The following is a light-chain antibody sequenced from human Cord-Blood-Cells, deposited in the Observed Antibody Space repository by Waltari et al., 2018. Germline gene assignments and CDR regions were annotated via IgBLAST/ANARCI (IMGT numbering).Light chain of an antibody. CDR1: QSVSSN. CDR3: QQYNNWPLT. CDR2: GAS. J-gene: IGKJ4*01. V-gene: IGKV3-15*01. Sequence: EIVMTQSPATLSVSTGERATLSCRASQSVSSNLAWYQQKPGQAPRLLIYGASTRATGIPARFSGIGSGTEFTLTLSSLQSEDFAVYYCQQYNNWPLTFGGGTKVEIK.